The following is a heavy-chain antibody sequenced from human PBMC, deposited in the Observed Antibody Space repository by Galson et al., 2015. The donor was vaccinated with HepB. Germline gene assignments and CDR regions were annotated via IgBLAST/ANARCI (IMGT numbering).Heavy chain of an antibody. D-gene: IGHD3-22*01. V-gene: IGHV3-66*01. Sequence: LRLSCAASGFTVSNNYMSWVRQAPGKGLEWVSIIYTSGSTYYADSVKGRFTISRDNSKNTLYLQMNSLRAEDTAVYFCARDTLSRGYEGDYWGRGTLVTVSS. CDR1: GFTVSNNY. J-gene: IGHJ4*02. CDR2: IYTSGST. CDR3: ARDTLSRGYEGDY.